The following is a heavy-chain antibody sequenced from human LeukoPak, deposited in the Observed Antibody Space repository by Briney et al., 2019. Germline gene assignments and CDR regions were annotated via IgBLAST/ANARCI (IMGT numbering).Heavy chain of an antibody. V-gene: IGHV3-74*01. Sequence: GGSLRLSCAASGFTFSSYWMHWVRQAPGKGQVWVSRINSDESSTSYADSVKGRFTISRDNAKNTLYLQMNSLRVEDTAVYYCASRYSYYAMDVWGKGTTVTVSS. CDR1: GFTFSSYW. J-gene: IGHJ6*04. CDR2: INSDESST. CDR3: ASRYSYYAMDV.